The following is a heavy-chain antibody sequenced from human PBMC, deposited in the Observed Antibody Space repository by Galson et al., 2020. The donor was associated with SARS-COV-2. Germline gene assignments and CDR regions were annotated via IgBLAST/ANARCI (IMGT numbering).Heavy chain of an antibody. V-gene: IGHV4-39*01. CDR2: IYYSGST. Sequence: TLSLTCTVSGGSISSSSYYWGWIRQPPGKGLEWIGSIYYSGSTYYNPSLKSRVTISVDTSKNQFSLKLSSVTAADTAVYYCARTDDILTGYYSYGMDVWGQGTTVTVSS. CDR3: ARTDDILTGYYSYGMDV. D-gene: IGHD3-9*01. J-gene: IGHJ6*02. CDR1: GGSISSSSYY.